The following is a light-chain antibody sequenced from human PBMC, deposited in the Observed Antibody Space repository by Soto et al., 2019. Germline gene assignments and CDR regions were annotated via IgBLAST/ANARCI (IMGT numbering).Light chain of an antibody. J-gene: IGKJ3*01. V-gene: IGKV3-11*01. CDR3: QQRSTWPPFS. CDR2: DAS. Sequence: EIVLTQSPGTLSLSPGERATLSCRASQSIGSYLAWYQHKLGQPPRLLIYDASNRATGIPVRFSGSGSGTDFTLTISSLETEDFAVYHGQQRSTWPPFSFGPGTKVDIK. CDR1: QSIGSY.